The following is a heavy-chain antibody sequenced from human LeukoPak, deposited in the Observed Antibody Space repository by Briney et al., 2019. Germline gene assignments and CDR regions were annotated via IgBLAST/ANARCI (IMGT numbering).Heavy chain of an antibody. J-gene: IGHJ6*03. CDR2: MNPNSGKT. V-gene: IGHV1-8*01. Sequence: QGXEXMGXMNPNSGKTGYAKKFQGRVTMNRNTSISTAYIELSSLRSEDTAVYYCVRGNPVVVPAATFYYYYYMDVWGKGTTVTVSS. D-gene: IGHD2-2*01. CDR3: VRGNPVVVPAATFYYYYYMDV.